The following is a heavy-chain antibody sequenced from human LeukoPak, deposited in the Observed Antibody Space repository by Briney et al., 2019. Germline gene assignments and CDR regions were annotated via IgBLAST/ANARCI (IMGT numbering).Heavy chain of an antibody. CDR1: GFTFSSYS. J-gene: IGHJ4*02. D-gene: IGHD2-15*01. CDR3: AKERRVVVVAQIDY. V-gene: IGHV3-23*01. Sequence: GGSLRLSCAASGFTFSSYSMSWVRQPPGKGLEWVSAISGSGGSTYYADSVKGRFAISRDNSKNTLYLQMNSLRAEDTAVYYCAKERRVVVVAQIDYWGQGTLVTVSS. CDR2: ISGSGGST.